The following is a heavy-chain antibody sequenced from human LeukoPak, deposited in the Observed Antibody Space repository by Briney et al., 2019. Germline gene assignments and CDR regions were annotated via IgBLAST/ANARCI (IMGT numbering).Heavy chain of an antibody. J-gene: IGHJ4*02. Sequence: NPSETLSLTCTVSGGSFSSYYWSWIRQPPGKGLEWIGYISNSGSTNYNPSLKSRVTISVDTSKNQFSLKLSSVTAADTAVYYCARGGGDGYNSFDYWGQGTLVTVSS. V-gene: IGHV4-59*12. D-gene: IGHD5-24*01. CDR2: ISNSGST. CDR3: ARGGGDGYNSFDY. CDR1: GGSFSSYY.